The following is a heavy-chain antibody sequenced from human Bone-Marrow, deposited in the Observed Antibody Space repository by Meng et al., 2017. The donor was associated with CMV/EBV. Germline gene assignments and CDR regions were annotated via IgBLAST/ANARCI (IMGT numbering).Heavy chain of an antibody. CDR2: IYSGGSST. Sequence: GESLKISCAASGFTFSSYAMSWVRQAPGKGLEWVSVIYSGGSSTYYADSVKGRFTISRDNSKNTLYLQMNSLRAEDTAVYYCAKGGGDWNYLCYYYYGMAVWGQGTTVTVSS. J-gene: IGHJ6*02. CDR3: AKGGGDWNYLCYYYYGMAV. V-gene: IGHV3-23*03. CDR1: GFTFSSYA. D-gene: IGHD1-7*01.